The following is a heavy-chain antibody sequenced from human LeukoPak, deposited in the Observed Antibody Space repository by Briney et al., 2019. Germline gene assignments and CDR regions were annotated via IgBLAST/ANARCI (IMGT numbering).Heavy chain of an antibody. J-gene: IGHJ5*02. V-gene: IGHV4-39*01. CDR3: ARHPAPYYDILTGYHYNWFDP. CDR1: GGSISSSSYY. CDR2: IYYSGST. Sequence: SETLSLTCTVSGGSISSSSYYWGWIRQPPGKGLEWIVSIYYSGSTYYNPSLKSRVTISVDTSKNQFSLKLSSVTAADTAVYYCARHPAPYYDILTGYHYNWFDPWGQGTLVTVSS. D-gene: IGHD3-9*01.